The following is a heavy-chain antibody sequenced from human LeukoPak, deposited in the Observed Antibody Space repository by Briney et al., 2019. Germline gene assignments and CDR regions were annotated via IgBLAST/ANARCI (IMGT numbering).Heavy chain of an antibody. CDR1: GGSISSYY. Sequence: SETLSLTCTVSGGSISSYYWSWIRQPPGKGLGGVGYIYYSGSTKYNPSLKSRVTISVDTSKNQFSLKLSSVTAADTAVYYCARSRNYYYYYAMDVWGQGTTVTVSS. CDR2: IYYSGST. CDR3: ARSRNYYYYYAMDV. D-gene: IGHD2-2*01. V-gene: IGHV4-59*08. J-gene: IGHJ6*02.